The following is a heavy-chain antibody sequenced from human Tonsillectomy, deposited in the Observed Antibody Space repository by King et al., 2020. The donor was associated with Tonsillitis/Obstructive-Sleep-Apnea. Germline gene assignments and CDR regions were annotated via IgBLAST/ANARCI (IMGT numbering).Heavy chain of an antibody. CDR1: GGSISSGGYY. CDR3: ARDSGSYVPYYYYGMDV. D-gene: IGHD1-26*01. V-gene: IGHV4-31*03. CDR2: IYYSGST. Sequence: QLQESGPGLVKPSQTLSLTCTVSGGSISSGGYYWSWIRQHPGKGLEWIGYIYYSGSTYYNPSLKSRVTISVDTSKNQFSLKLSSVTAADTAVYYCARDSGSYVPYYYYGMDVWGQGTTVTVSS. J-gene: IGHJ6*02.